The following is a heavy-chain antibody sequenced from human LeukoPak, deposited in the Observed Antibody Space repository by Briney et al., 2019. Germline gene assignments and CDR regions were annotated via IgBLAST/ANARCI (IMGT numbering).Heavy chain of an antibody. J-gene: IGHJ4*02. Sequence: PGGSLRLSCAASGFTFSDHYMDWVRQAPGKGPEWVGRIRNKANSYTTEYAASVKGRFTISRDDSKNSLYLQMNSLKCEDTAVYYCAREWDSGSYYLGYFDYWGQGTLVTVSS. V-gene: IGHV3-72*01. CDR3: AREWDSGSYYLGYFDY. CDR2: IRNKANSYTT. CDR1: GFTFSDHY. D-gene: IGHD1-26*01.